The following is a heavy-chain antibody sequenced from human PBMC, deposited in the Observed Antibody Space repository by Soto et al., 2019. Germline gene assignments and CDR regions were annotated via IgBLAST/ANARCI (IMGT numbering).Heavy chain of an antibody. CDR1: GYSFTSYW. Sequence: PGESLKISCKGSGYSFTSYWIGWVRQMPGKGLEWMGIIYPGDSDTRYSPSFQGRVTISADKSISTAYLQWSSLKASDTAMYYCARQSYYDSSGSPRDGMDVWGQGTTVTVSS. CDR3: ARQSYYDSSGSPRDGMDV. CDR2: IYPGDSDT. V-gene: IGHV5-51*01. D-gene: IGHD3-22*01. J-gene: IGHJ6*02.